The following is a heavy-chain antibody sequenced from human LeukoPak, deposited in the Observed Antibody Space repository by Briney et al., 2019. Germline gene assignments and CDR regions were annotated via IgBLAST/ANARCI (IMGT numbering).Heavy chain of an antibody. V-gene: IGHV3-23*01. J-gene: IGHJ4*02. CDR1: GFTFSSYA. D-gene: IGHD5-12*01. CDR2: ISGSGGST. Sequence: PGGSLRLSCAASGFTFSSYAMSWVRQAPGKGLEWVSAISGSGGSTYYADSVKGRFTISRDNSKNTLYLQMNSLRAEDTAVYYCAKDWVNSGYDPRLFDYWGQGTLVSVSS. CDR3: AKDWVNSGYDPRLFDY.